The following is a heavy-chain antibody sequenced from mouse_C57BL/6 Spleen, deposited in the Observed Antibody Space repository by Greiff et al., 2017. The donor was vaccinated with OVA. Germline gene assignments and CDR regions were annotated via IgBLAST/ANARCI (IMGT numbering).Heavy chain of an antibody. CDR1: GYTFTSYW. V-gene: IGHV1-74*01. J-gene: IGHJ2*01. CDR3: AIGTLYYRYFDY. CDR2: IHPSDSDT. Sequence: QVHVKQPGAELVKPGASVKVSCKASGYTFTSYWMHWVKQRPGQGLEWIGRIHPSDSDTNYNQKFKGKATLTVDKSSSTAYMQLSSLTSEDSAVYYCAIGTLYYRYFDYWGQGTTLTVSS. D-gene: IGHD2-1*01.